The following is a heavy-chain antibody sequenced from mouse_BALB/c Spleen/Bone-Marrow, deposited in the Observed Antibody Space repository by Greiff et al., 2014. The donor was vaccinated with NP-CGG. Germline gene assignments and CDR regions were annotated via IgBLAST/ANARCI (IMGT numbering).Heavy chain of an antibody. D-gene: IGHD2-2*01. Sequence: VQLQESGAELVRPGSSVKISCKASGYAFSSYWMSWVKQRPGQGLEWIGQIYPGDGDTNYNGKFKGKATLTADKSSSTAYMQLSSLTSEDSAVYFCARWLPAVDYWGQGTSVTVSS. CDR3: ARWLPAVDY. CDR1: GYAFSSYW. CDR2: IYPGDGDT. J-gene: IGHJ4*01. V-gene: IGHV1-80*01.